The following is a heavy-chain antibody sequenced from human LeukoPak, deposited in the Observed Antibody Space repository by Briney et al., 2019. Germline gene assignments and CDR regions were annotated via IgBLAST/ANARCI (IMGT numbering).Heavy chain of an antibody. D-gene: IGHD2-15*01. CDR2: IYPGDSEP. CDR3: ARHGLVGAATGYYFDY. CDR1: GYRFSNYW. V-gene: IGHV5-51*01. J-gene: IGHJ4*02. Sequence: GESLKISCKASGYRFSNYWIGWVRQMPGKCLEGMEVIYPGDSEPRASPPFKGQVTISADKSINTAYLQWSSLKASDTAMYFCARHGLVGAATGYYFDYWGQGALVAVSS.